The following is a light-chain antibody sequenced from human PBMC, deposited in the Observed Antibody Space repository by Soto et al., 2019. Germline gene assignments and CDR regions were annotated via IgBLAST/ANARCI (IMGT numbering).Light chain of an antibody. CDR2: GNS. V-gene: IGLV1-40*01. J-gene: IGLJ3*02. CDR1: SSNIGAGYD. Sequence: QSVLTQPPSVSGAPGQRVTISCTGSSSNIGAGYDVHWYQQLPGTAPKLLIYGNSNRPSGVPDRFSGSKSGTSAFLAITGLQAEDEADYYCQSYDSSLSGFWVFGGGTQLTVL. CDR3: QSYDSSLSGFWV.